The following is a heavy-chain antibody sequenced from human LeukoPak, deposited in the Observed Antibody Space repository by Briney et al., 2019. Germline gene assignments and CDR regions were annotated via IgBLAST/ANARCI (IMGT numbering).Heavy chain of an antibody. D-gene: IGHD1-1*01. CDR2: ISNSSSTI. CDR1: GFTFSSYS. CDR3: ARDQNWNDEGDY. J-gene: IGHJ4*02. V-gene: IGHV3-48*04. Sequence: PGGSLRLSCAASGFTFSSYSMNWVRQAPGKGLEWVSYISNSSSTIYYADSVKGRFTISRDNAKNSLYLQMNSLRAEDTAVYYCARDQNWNDEGDYWGQGTLVTVSS.